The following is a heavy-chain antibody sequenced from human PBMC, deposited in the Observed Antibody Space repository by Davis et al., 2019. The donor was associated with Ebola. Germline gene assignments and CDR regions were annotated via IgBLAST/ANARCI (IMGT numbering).Heavy chain of an antibody. Sequence: GGSLRLSCTASGFTFSRFPMHWVRQAPGKGLEWVTIISYDGSNKYYADFVKGRFTISRDNSKNTLYLQMNSLRAEDTALYYCARDFGLAAAGTALDHWGQGTLVTVSS. CDR3: ARDFGLAAAGTALDH. CDR2: ISYDGSNK. V-gene: IGHV3-30*04. D-gene: IGHD6-13*01. J-gene: IGHJ4*02. CDR1: GFTFSRFP.